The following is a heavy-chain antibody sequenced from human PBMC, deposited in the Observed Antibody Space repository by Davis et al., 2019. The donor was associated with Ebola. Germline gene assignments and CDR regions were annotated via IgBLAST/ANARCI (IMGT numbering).Heavy chain of an antibody. CDR1: GLTFSSFA. CDR2: ITSSGGST. V-gene: IGHV3-23*01. J-gene: IGHJ6*04. Sequence: GGSLRLSCAASGLTFSSFAMTCARQAPGKGLEWVSAITSSGGSTYYADSVKGRFTISRDNSKNTLYLQMNSLTVEDTAVYYCAKGGSGWPSDYSYGMGVWGKGTTVTVSS. D-gene: IGHD6-19*01. CDR3: AKGGSGWPSDYSYGMGV.